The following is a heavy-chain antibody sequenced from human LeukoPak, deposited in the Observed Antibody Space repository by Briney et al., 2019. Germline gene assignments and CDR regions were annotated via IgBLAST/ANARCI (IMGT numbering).Heavy chain of an antibody. CDR1: GGSISSSRYY. J-gene: IGHJ5*02. D-gene: IGHD2-2*01. CDR2: IYYSGST. Sequence: SETLSLTCTVSGGSISSSRYYWGWIRQPPGKGLEWIGSIYYSGSTYYNPSLKSRVTMSVDTSKNQFSLKLSSVTAADTAVYYCARKYRVDNWFDPWGQGTLVTVSS. CDR3: ARKYRVDNWFDP. V-gene: IGHV4-39*07.